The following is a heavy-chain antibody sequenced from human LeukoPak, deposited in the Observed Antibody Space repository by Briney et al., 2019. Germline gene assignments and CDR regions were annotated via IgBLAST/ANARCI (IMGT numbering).Heavy chain of an antibody. CDR2: IYYSGST. Sequence: SEALSLTCTVSGGSISSSSYYWGWIRQPPGKGLEWIGSIYYSGSTYYNPSLKSRVTISVDTSKNQFSLKLSSVTAADTAVYYCARHSAVTTFALHYWGQGTLVTVSA. V-gene: IGHV4-39*01. J-gene: IGHJ4*02. CDR3: ARHSAVTTFALHY. D-gene: IGHD4-11*01. CDR1: GGSISSSSYY.